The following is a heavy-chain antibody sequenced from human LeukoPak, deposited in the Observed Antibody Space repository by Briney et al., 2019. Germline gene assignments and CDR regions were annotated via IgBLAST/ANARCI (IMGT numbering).Heavy chain of an antibody. Sequence: GGSLRLSCAASGFTCSSYSMTWVRQAPGKGLEWVSSITSSSSYIYYADSVKGRFTISRDNAKNSLYLQMNSLRAEDTAVYYCARDRAALKVGATDYWGQGTLVTVSS. J-gene: IGHJ4*02. CDR3: ARDRAALKVGATDY. CDR2: ITSSSSYI. V-gene: IGHV3-21*01. D-gene: IGHD1-26*01. CDR1: GFTCSSYS.